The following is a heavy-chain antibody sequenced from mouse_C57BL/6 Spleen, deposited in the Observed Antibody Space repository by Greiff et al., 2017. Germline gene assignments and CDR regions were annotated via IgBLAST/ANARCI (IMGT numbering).Heavy chain of an antibody. CDR2: IDPSDSYT. J-gene: IGHJ4*01. CDR3: ARGWLLLYAMDD. V-gene: IGHV1-69*01. Sequence: VQLQQPGAVLVMPGASVKLSCKASGYTFTSYWMHWVKQRPGQGLEWLGEIDPSDSYTNYNQQFKGKSTLTVDKSSSTAYMQLSSLTSEDSAVYYCARGWLLLYAMDDWGQGTSGTVSS. D-gene: IGHD2-3*01. CDR1: GYTFTSYW.